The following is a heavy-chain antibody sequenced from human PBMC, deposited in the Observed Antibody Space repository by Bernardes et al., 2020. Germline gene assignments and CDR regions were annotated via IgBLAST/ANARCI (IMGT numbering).Heavy chain of an antibody. Sequence: GGSLRLSCEASGFSLGDYVMSWVRQAPGKGLEWVAYISSASDRIYYADSVRGRFTISKDDAKNLLYLQMNSLRVEDTALYYGARDTNGSFDVWGRGTLVTVSS. CDR3: ARDTNGSFDV. D-gene: IGHD2-2*01. CDR1: GFSLGDYV. J-gene: IGHJ2*01. V-gene: IGHV3-11*04. CDR2: ISSASDRI.